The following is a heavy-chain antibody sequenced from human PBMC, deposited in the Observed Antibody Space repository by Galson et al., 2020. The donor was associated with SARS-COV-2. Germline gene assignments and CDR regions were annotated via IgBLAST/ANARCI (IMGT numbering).Heavy chain of an antibody. Sequence: SETLSLTCTVSGGSISSGSYYWSWIRQPAGKGLEWIGRIYTSGSTNYNPSLKSRVTISVDTSKNQFSLKLSSVTAADTAVYYCARLSGGYCGGDCYSFAFDIWGQGTMVTVSS. D-gene: IGHD2-21*02. V-gene: IGHV4-61*02. J-gene: IGHJ3*02. CDR3: ARLSGGYCGGDCYSFAFDI. CDR1: GGSISSGSYY. CDR2: IYTSGST.